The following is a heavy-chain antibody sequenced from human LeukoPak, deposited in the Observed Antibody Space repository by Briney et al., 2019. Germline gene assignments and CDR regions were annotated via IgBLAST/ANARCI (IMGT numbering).Heavy chain of an antibody. D-gene: IGHD3-10*01. CDR3: SKIGTGFDN. CDR2: IKRKSDGGTT. V-gene: IGHV3-15*01. Sequence: GGSLRLSCEVSGFTLNKAWMTWIRQAPGKGLEGVGRIKRKSDGGTTDYAVPVKGRFTISRYDSKNTLYLQMNSLKNEDTAVYFCSKIGTGFDNWGQGTLVTVSS. J-gene: IGHJ4*02. CDR1: GFTLNKAW.